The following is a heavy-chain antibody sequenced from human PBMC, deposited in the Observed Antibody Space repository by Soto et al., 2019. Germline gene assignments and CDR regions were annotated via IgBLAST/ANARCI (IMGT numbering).Heavy chain of an antibody. CDR3: TRTSCLFYFDE. CDR1: GFTFSSYS. J-gene: IGHJ4*02. Sequence: ERSLRLPCASSGFTFSSYSINWARQAPGKGLEWVSSISSSSTFLHYADSVKGRFTISRDNAQNSLHLQMNSLRVEDTAVYYCTRTSCLFYFDEWVQGALVTVSS. V-gene: IGHV3-21*01. D-gene: IGHD2-2*01. CDR2: ISSSSTFL.